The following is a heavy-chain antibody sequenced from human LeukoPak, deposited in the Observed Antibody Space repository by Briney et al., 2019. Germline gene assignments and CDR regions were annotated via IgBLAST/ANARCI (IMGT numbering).Heavy chain of an antibody. CDR2: IYHSGST. V-gene: IGHV4-4*02. J-gene: IGHJ4*02. D-gene: IGHD3-22*01. CDR3: ARESGYYYDTRYSDY. Sequence: SGTLSLTCAVSGGSISSGNWWSWVRQPPGKGLEWIGEIYHSGSTNYNPSLKSRVTISVDKSKNQFSLKLSSVTAADTAVYYCARESGYYYDTRYSDYWGQGTLVTVSS. CDR1: GGSISSGNW.